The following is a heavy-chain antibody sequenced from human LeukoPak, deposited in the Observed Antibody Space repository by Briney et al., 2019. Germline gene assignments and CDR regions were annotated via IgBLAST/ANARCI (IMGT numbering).Heavy chain of an antibody. J-gene: IGHJ6*03. CDR2: IYYSGST. V-gene: IGHV4-39*07. Sequence: SETLSLTCTVSGGSISSSSYYWGWIRQPPGKGLEWIGSIYYSGSTYYNPSLKSRVTISVDTSKNQFSLKLSSVTAADTAVYYCARRALSIRNYYYYYMDVWGKGTTVTVSS. CDR3: ARRALSIRNYYYYYMDV. D-gene: IGHD3-16*02. CDR1: GGSISSSSYY.